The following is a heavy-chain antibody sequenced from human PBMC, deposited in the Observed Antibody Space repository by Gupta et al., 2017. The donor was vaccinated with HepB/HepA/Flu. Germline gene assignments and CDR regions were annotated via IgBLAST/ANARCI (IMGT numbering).Heavy chain of an antibody. D-gene: IGHD1-20*01. CDR1: GFTFSSYE. J-gene: IGHJ5*02. CDR3: ARDLLPGSYNWNLSP. V-gene: IGHV3-48*03. CDR2: ITSTSNTI. Sequence: EVRLVESGGGLVQPGGSLRLSCAASGFTFSSYEMNWVRQAPGKGLEWISYITSTSNTIYYADSVRGRFTISRDNAKNSLYLQMNSLRAEDTAVYYCARDLLPGSYNWNLSPWGQGTLVTVSS.